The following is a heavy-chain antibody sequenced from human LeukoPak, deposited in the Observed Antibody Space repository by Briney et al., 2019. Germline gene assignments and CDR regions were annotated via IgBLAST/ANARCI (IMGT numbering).Heavy chain of an antibody. CDR1: GYTFTGYY. CDR2: INPNSGGT. CDR3: ARTSPAAILYYYYMDV. J-gene: IGHJ6*03. D-gene: IGHD2-2*02. V-gene: IGHV1-2*02. Sequence: GASVKVSCKASGYTFTGYYMHWVRHAPGQGLEWMGWINPNSGGTNYAQKFQGRVTMTRDTSISTAYMELSRLRSDDTAVYYCARTSPAAILYYYYMDVWGKGTTVTVSS.